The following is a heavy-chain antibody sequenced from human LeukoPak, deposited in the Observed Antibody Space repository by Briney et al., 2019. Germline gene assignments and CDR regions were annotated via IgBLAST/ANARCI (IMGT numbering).Heavy chain of an antibody. J-gene: IGHJ3*02. D-gene: IGHD3-10*01. V-gene: IGHV5-51*01. CDR2: THPGDSDT. CDR1: GYSFTNYW. CDR3: ARLFYYGSGSYNGDAFDI. Sequence: GESLKISCKGSGYSFTNYWIGWVRQMPGKGLEWMGITHPGDSDTKYSPSLQGQVTISADKSISTAYLQWSSLKASDTAMHYCARLFYYGSGSYNGDAFDIWGQGTMVTVSS.